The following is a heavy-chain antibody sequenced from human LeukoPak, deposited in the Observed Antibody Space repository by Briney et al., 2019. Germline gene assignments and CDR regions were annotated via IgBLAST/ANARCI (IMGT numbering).Heavy chain of an antibody. CDR1: GYTFTSYY. CDR3: ARALFPYYYDSSGYNY. V-gene: IGHV1-46*01. J-gene: IGHJ4*02. CDR2: INPSGGST. Sequence: ASVEVSCKASGYTFTSYYMHWVRQAPGQGLEWMGIINPSGGSTSYAQKFQGRVTMTRDTSTSTVYMELSSLRSEDTAVYYCARALFPYYYDSSGYNYWGQGTLVTVSS. D-gene: IGHD3-22*01.